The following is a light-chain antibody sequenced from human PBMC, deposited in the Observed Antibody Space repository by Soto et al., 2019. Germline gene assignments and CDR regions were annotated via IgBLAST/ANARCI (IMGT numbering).Light chain of an antibody. CDR2: DAS. J-gene: IGKJ1*01. CDR3: HQYNSYSRT. CDR1: QSISGW. Sequence: DIQMTQSPSTLSASVGDRVTITCRASQSISGWLAWYQQKPGRAPNLLIYDASSLESGVPSRFSGSGSGSEFTLTISSLQPDDFATYYCHQYNSYSRTFGQGTKVEI. V-gene: IGKV1-5*01.